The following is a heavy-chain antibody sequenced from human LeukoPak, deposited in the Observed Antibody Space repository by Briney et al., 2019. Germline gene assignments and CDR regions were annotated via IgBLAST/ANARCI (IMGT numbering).Heavy chain of an antibody. CDR2: INPSGGST. D-gene: IGHD5-18*01. CDR1: GYTFTXXY. J-gene: IGHJ4*02. V-gene: IGHV1-46*01. CDR3: ARDDVDTTFDY. Sequence: XSVKVSCKASGYTFTXXYMHWVRQAPGQGLEWMGIINPSGGSTSYAQKFQGRVTMTRDTSTSTVYMELSSLRSEDTAVYYCARDDVDTTFDYWGQGTLVTVSS.